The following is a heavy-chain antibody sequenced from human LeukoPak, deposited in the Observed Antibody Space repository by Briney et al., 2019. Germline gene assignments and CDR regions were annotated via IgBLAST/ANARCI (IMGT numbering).Heavy chain of an antibody. CDR2: ISVYNGHT. J-gene: IGHJ6*02. CDR3: ARERWEQVINYYYGMDV. CDR1: GYTFTSYG. Sequence: GASVKVSCKASGYTFTSYGISWVRQAPGQGLEWMGWISVYNGHTNYAQKLQGRVTMTTDTSTSTAYMELRSLRSDDTAVYYCARERWEQVINYYYGMDVWGQGTTVTVSS. D-gene: IGHD1-26*01. V-gene: IGHV1-18*01.